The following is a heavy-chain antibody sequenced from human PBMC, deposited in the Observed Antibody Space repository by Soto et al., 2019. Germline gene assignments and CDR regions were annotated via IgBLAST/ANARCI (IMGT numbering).Heavy chain of an antibody. CDR3: ARDAVAGQNWFDP. J-gene: IGHJ5*02. V-gene: IGHV4-30-2*01. D-gene: IGHD6-19*01. CDR2: IYHSGST. CDR1: GGSISSGGYS. Sequence: SETLSLTCAVSGGSISSGGYSWSWIRQPPGKGLEWIGYIYHSGSTYYNPSLKSRVTISVDRSKNQFSLKLSSVTAADTAVYYCARDAVAGQNWFDPWGQGTLVTVSS.